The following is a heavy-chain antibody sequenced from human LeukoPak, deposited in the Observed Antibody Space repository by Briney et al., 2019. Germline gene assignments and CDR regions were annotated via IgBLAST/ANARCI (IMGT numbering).Heavy chain of an antibody. J-gene: IGHJ4*02. CDR1: GYTFTSYY. Sequence: ASVKVSRKASGYTFTSYYMHWVRQPPGRGLEWMGIINPSGGSKSYAQKFQGRATMTRDTSTSIVYMELSRLRSEDTAVYYGARQEVVPAAPGDYWGQGTLVTVSS. D-gene: IGHD2-2*01. CDR3: ARQEVVPAAPGDY. CDR2: INPSGGSK. V-gene: IGHV1-46*01.